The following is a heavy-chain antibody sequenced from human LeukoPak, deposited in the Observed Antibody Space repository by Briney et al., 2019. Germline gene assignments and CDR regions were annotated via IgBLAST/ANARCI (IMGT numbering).Heavy chain of an antibody. D-gene: IGHD1-26*01. V-gene: IGHV4-31*03. CDR2: IYYSGST. CDR3: ARDLGRIVGATGGLAFDV. CDR1: GGSLSSSGYY. Sequence: SETLSLTCTVSGGSLSSSGYYWTWIRQHPVKGLEWIGYIYYSGSTYYNPSLKSRVSISIDSSKTQFSLKLSSVTAADTAVYYCARDLGRIVGATGGLAFDVWGQGTAVTVSS. J-gene: IGHJ3*01.